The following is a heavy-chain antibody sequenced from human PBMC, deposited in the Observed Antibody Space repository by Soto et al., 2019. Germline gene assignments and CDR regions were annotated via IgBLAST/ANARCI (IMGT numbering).Heavy chain of an antibody. CDR3: ARVSPFKATGGLHWFDP. CDR2: INHSGST. CDR1: GGSFSGYY. V-gene: IGHV4-34*01. J-gene: IGHJ5*02. D-gene: IGHD3-16*01. Sequence: PSETLSLTCAVYGGSFSGYYWSWIRQPPGKGLEWIGEINHSGSTNYNPSLKSRVTISVDTSKNQFSLKLSSVTAADTAVYYCARVSPFKATGGLHWFDPWGQGTLVTVSS.